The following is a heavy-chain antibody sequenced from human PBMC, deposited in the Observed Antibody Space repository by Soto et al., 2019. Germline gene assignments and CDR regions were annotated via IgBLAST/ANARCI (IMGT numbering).Heavy chain of an antibody. CDR1: GFTFRTYP. Sequence: QVQLVESGGGVVQPGRSLRLSCAAAGFTFRTYPIHWVRQAPGKGLAWVAVITSDGNNKYYADSVKGRFTISRDNSKNTVYLQMSSLRTDDTAVFYFTRGSVSGLSIDYWGQGTLVTVSS. J-gene: IGHJ4*02. D-gene: IGHD6-19*01. CDR2: ITSDGNNK. CDR3: TRGSVSGLSIDY. V-gene: IGHV3-30-3*01.